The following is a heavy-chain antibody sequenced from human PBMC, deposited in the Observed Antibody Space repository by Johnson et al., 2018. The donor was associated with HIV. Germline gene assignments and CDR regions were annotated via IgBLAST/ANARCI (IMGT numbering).Heavy chain of an antibody. V-gene: IGHV3-30-3*01. CDR1: GFTFSSYA. Sequence: QVQLVESGGGVVQPGRSLRLSCAASGFTFSSYAMHWVRQAPGKGLEWVAVISYDGSNKYYADSVKGRFTISRYNSKNTLYLQMNSLRAEDTAVYYCARDPRSSSWYYYSNDAFDIWGQGTMVTVSS. D-gene: IGHD6-13*01. CDR2: ISYDGSNK. J-gene: IGHJ3*02. CDR3: ARDPRSSSWYYYSNDAFDI.